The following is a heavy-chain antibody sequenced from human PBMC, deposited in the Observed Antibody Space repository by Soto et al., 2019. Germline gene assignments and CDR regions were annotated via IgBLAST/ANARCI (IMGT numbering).Heavy chain of an antibody. CDR2: ISAYNGNT. J-gene: IGHJ4*02. V-gene: IGHV1-18*01. CDR3: ARVEVDCSSTSCTQGENDY. Sequence: ASVKVSCKASGYTFTSYGISWVRQAPGQGLEWMGWISAYNGNTNYAQKLQGRVTMTTDTSTSTAYMELRSLRSDDTAVYYCARVEVDCSSTSCTQGENDYWGQGTLVTVSS. CDR1: GYTFTSYG. D-gene: IGHD2-2*01.